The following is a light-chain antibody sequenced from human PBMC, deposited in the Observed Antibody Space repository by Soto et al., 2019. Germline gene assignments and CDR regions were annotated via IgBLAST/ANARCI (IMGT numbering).Light chain of an antibody. CDR2: KIS. J-gene: IGKJ2*01. Sequence: DIVLTQTPLSSPVTLGQPASISCRSSQSLVHSDGNTFFNWLQQRPGQPPRLLIYKISKRYPGVPDRLSGSGAETDFTLKISRVEAEDVEVYYCVQATQSYTFGQVTKLEIK. CDR1: QSLVHSDGNTF. V-gene: IGKV2-24*01. CDR3: VQATQSYT.